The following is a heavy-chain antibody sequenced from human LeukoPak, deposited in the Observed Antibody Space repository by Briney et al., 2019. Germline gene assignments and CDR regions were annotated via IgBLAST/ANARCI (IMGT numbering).Heavy chain of an antibody. CDR1: GFTFTSFP. V-gene: IGHV3-23*01. J-gene: IGHJ5*02. CDR2: IGADGVTT. Sequence: PGGSLRLSCAASGFTFTSFPMSWVRRAPGKGLEYLSLIGADGVTTYYADSVKGRFTISRDNSNNTLYLQMNSLRAGDTAVYYCAKTWFGDLEIRFDPWGQGTLVNVSS. D-gene: IGHD3-10*01. CDR3: AKTWFGDLEIRFDP.